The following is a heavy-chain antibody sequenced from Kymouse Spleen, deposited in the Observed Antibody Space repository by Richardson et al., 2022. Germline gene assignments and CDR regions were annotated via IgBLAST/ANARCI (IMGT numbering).Heavy chain of an antibody. D-gene: IGHD3-10*01. V-gene: IGHV3-9*01. J-gene: IGHJ4*02. CDR2: ISWNSGSI. Sequence: EVQLVESGGGLVQPGRSLRLSCAASGFTFDDYAMHWVRQAPGKGLEWVSGISWNSGSIGYADSVKGRFTISRDNAKNSLYLQMNSLRAEDTALYYCAKEGMVRGVIIYFDYWGQGTLVTVSS. CDR3: AKEGMVRGVIIYFDY. CDR1: GFTFDDYA.